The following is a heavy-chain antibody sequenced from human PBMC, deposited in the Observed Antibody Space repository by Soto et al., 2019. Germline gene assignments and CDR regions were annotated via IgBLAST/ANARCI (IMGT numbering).Heavy chain of an antibody. Sequence: GESLKISCKGSGYSFTSYWIGWVRQMPGKGLEWMGIIYPGDSDTRYSPSFQGQVTISVDKSISTAYLQWSSLKASDTAMYYCAGCLRYCSSTSCYEIGFDPWGQGTLVTVSS. CDR1: GYSFTSYW. D-gene: IGHD2-2*01. J-gene: IGHJ5*02. V-gene: IGHV5-51*01. CDR3: AGCLRYCSSTSCYEIGFDP. CDR2: IYPGDSDT.